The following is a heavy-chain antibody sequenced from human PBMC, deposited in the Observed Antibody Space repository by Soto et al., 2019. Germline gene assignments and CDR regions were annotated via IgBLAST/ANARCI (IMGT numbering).Heavy chain of an antibody. CDR1: ILAYSGDP. CDR2: ISGSGGST. J-gene: IGHJ5*02. Sequence: AGSVRHSVSASILAYSGDPMSWVRQAPGKGLEWVSGISGSGGSTYYADSVKGRFTISRDNSKNTLYLQMNSLRAEDTAVSYCAEDSPYGWFDPWGQGTLVTVSS. V-gene: IGHV3-23*01. CDR3: AEDSPYGWFDP. D-gene: IGHD2-8*01.